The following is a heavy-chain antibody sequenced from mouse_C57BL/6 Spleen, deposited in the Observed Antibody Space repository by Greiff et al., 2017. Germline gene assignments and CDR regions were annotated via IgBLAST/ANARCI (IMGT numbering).Heavy chain of an antibody. CDR2: INPNNGGT. Sequence: VQLQQSGPELVKPGASVKISCKASGYTFTDYYMNWVKQSHGKSLEWIGDINPNNGGTSYNQKFKGKATLTVDKSSSTAYMELRSLTSEDSAVYYCARNPSLYDYDGGYYAMDYWGQGTSVTVSS. D-gene: IGHD2-4*01. CDR1: GYTFTDYY. V-gene: IGHV1-26*01. CDR3: ARNPSLYDYDGGYYAMDY. J-gene: IGHJ4*01.